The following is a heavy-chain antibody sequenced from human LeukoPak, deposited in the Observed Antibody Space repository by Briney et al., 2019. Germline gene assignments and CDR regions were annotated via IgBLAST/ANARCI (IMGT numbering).Heavy chain of an antibody. CDR2: INHRGST. D-gene: IGHD1-26*01. J-gene: IGHJ4*02. V-gene: IGHV4-34*01. CDR3: SREEKVGGLLADF. CDR1: GGSFSDYY. Sequence: SETLSLTCAVYGGSFSDYYRAWFRQPPGKGPEWISAINHRGSTDYNPSLKSRVTISVDTSKKQFSLKLSSVTAADTAVYYCSREEKVGGLLADFWGQGTLVTVSS.